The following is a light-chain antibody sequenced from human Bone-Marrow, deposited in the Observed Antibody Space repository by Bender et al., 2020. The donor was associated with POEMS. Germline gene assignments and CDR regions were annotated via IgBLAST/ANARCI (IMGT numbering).Light chain of an antibody. CDR3: SSYTSSSTHYV. V-gene: IGLV2-14*02. J-gene: IGLJ1*01. Sequence: QSALTQPASVSGSPGQSITISCTGTTSDVGRYDFVSWYQHHPDRAPELIIYDVDKRPSGVPDRFSGSKSGNTASLTISGLQADDEADYYCSSYTSSSTHYVFGTGTKVTVL. CDR1: TSDVGRYDF. CDR2: DVD.